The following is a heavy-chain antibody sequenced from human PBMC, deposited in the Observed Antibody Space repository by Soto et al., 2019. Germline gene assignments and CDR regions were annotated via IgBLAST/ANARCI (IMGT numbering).Heavy chain of an antibody. CDR2: ISYDGSNK. D-gene: IGHD2-2*01. CDR3: AKVWSPFGSYCSSTSCYLNFDY. Sequence: GGSLRLSCAASGFTFSSYGMHWVRQAPGKGLEWVAVISYDGSNKYYADSVKGRFTISRDNSKNTLYLQMNSLRAEDTAVYYCAKVWSPFGSYCSSTSCYLNFDYWGQGTLVTVSS. V-gene: IGHV3-30*18. J-gene: IGHJ4*02. CDR1: GFTFSSYG.